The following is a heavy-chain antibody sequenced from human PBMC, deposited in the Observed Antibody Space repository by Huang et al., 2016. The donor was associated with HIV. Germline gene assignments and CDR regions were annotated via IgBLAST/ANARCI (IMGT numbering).Heavy chain of an antibody. CDR2: ISYDGIKK. D-gene: IGHD5-18*01. Sequence: QVQLVESGGGAVQPGTSLRLSCEGSGFTFSSYGMHWVRQAPGKGLEWVTFISYDGIKKYYADSVKGRFAISRDNSKNTRYQQMNSLRAEDTAVYYCALEAYNYGSDFDNWGQGTLVAVSS. J-gene: IGHJ4*02. CDR1: GFTFSSYG. CDR3: ALEAYNYGSDFDN. V-gene: IGHV3-30*03.